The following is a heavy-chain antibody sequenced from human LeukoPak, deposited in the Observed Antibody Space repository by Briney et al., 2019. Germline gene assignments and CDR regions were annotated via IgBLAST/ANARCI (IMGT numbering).Heavy chain of an antibody. CDR3: ARDYCSGGSCHYYNWFDP. D-gene: IGHD2-15*01. CDR1: GGTFSSSA. V-gene: IGHV1-69*06. CDR2: IIRIFGTA. J-gene: IGHJ5*02. Sequence: ASVKVSCKASGGTFSSSAISWVRQAPGQGLEWMGGIIRIFGTANYAQKFQGRVTITADKSTSTAYMELSSLRSEDTAVYYCARDYCSGGSCHYYNWFDPWGQGTLVTVSS.